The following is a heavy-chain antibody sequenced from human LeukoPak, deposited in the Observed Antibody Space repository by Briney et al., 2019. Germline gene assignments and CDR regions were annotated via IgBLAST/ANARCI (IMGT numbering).Heavy chain of an antibody. CDR3: ARAGYSSWSPNWFDP. CDR1: GYSFTSYW. V-gene: IGHV5-51*01. J-gene: IGHJ5*02. D-gene: IGHD6-6*01. Sequence: GESLQISCKGSGYSFTSYWIGWVRQMPGKGLEWMGIIYPGDSDTRYSPSFQGQVTISADKSISTAYLQWSSLKASDTAMYYCARAGYSSWSPNWFDPWGQGTLVTVSS. CDR2: IYPGDSDT.